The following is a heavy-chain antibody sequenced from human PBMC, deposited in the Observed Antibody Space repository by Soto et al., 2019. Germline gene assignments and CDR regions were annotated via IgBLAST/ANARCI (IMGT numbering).Heavy chain of an antibody. J-gene: IGHJ5*01. CDR1: GDSISTVDYF. CDR2: IYKSTTT. V-gene: IGHV4-30-4*01. Sequence: PSETRSLTWSVSGDSISTVDYFWAWVRQPPGQALEYIGYIYKSTTTSYHPSFESRVATSLDTSKSQFYLTVTSVTAADTPVYFCARGRYCLTGRCFPNWFDSWGQGTLVTVSS. D-gene: IGHD2-15*01. CDR3: ARGRYCLTGRCFPNWFDS.